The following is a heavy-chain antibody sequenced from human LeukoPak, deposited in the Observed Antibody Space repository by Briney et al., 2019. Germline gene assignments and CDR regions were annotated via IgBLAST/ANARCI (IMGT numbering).Heavy chain of an antibody. J-gene: IGHJ4*02. Sequence: GGSLRLSCAASGFTLSSHSMNWVRQAPGKGLEWVSSISSSSSYIHSADSVKGRFTISRDNAKNSLYLQMNSLRAEDTAVYYCARDLYDSGAYSSPIDYWGQGTLVTVSS. CDR2: ISSSSSYI. CDR3: ARDLYDSGAYSSPIDY. CDR1: GFTLSSHS. D-gene: IGHD3-22*01. V-gene: IGHV3-21*01.